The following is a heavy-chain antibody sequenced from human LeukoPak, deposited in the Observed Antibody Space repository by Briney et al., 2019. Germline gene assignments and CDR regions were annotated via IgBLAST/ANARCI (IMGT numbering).Heavy chain of an antibody. CDR3: AREKTYYYDSSGYYIDY. J-gene: IGHJ4*02. V-gene: IGHV3-30-3*01. CDR1: GFTFSSYA. Sequence: GGSLRLSCAASGFTFSSYAMHWVRQAPGKGLEWVAVISYDGSNKYYADSVKGRFTISRDNSKNTLYLQMNSLRAEDTAVYYCAREKTYYYDSSGYYIDYWGQGTLVTVSS. D-gene: IGHD3-22*01. CDR2: ISYDGSNK.